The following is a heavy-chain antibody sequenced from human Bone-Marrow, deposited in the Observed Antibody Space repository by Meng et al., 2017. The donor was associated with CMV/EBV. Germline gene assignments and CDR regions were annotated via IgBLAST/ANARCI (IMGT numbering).Heavy chain of an antibody. V-gene: IGHV1-46*01. J-gene: IGHJ6*02. D-gene: IGHD2-2*01. Sequence: ASVKVSCKASGYTFTSYYMHWVQQAPGQGLEWMGIINPSGGSTSYAQKFQGRVTMTRDTSTSTVYMELSSLRSEDTAVYYCARDRYCSSTSCPHGMDVWGQGTTVTVSS. CDR3: ARDRYCSSTSCPHGMDV. CDR2: INPSGGST. CDR1: GYTFTSYY.